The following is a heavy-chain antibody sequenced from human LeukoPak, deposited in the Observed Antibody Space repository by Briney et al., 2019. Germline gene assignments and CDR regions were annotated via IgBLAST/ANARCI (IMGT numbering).Heavy chain of an antibody. CDR2: IYYSGST. D-gene: IGHD6-13*01. J-gene: IGHJ4*02. Sequence: SQTLSLTCTVSGGSISSGGYYWSWIRQHPGKGLEWIGYIYYSGSTYYNPSLKSRVTISVDTSKNQFSLKLSSVTAADTAVYYCARIGIESAGRGLNDYWGQGSRVTVSS. CDR3: ARIGIESAGRGLNDY. CDR1: GGSISSGGYY. V-gene: IGHV4-31*03.